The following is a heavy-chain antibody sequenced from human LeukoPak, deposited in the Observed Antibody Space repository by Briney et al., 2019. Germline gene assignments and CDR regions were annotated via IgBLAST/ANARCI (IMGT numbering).Heavy chain of an antibody. CDR1: GFTFSSYW. Sequence: GGSLRLSCAASGFTFSSYWMSWVRQAPGKGLEWVANIKQDGSEKYYVDSVKGRFTISRDNAKNSLYLQMNSLRAEDTAVYYCARGEIAARGYYYYYMDVWGKGTTVTVSS. CDR3: ARGEIAARGYYYYYMDV. D-gene: IGHD6-6*01. J-gene: IGHJ6*03. V-gene: IGHV3-7*01. CDR2: IKQDGSEK.